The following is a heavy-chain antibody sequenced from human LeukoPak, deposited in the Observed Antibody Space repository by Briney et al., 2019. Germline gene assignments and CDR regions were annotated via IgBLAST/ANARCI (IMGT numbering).Heavy chain of an antibody. V-gene: IGHV3-23*01. D-gene: IGHD2-2*01. CDR3: ARDGVGYCNNTSCPNYGMDV. CDR2: ISGSGSST. Sequence: PGGSLRLSCAASGFTFDSYAMSWVRQAPGRGLEWVSSISGSGSSTYYADSVKGRFTISRDNSKNTLYLQMNSLRAEDTAVYYCARDGVGYCNNTSCPNYGMDVWGQGTTVTVSS. J-gene: IGHJ6*02. CDR1: GFTFDSYA.